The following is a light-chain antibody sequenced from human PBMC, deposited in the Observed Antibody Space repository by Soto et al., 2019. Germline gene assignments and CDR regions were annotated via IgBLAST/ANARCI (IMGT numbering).Light chain of an antibody. V-gene: IGLV2-8*01. Sequence: QSVLTQPPSASGSPGQSVTISCTGTSSDVGAYNYVSWYQQHPGKAPKLMIYEVTKRPSGVPDRFSGSKSGNTASLTVSGLLAEDEADYYCQAYDYSLTAFVFGGGTKLTVL. CDR1: SSDVGAYNY. CDR2: EVT. CDR3: QAYDYSLTAFV. J-gene: IGLJ3*02.